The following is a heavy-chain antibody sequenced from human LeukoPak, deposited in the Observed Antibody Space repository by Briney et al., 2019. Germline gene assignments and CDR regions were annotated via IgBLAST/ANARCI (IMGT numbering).Heavy chain of an antibody. CDR3: AGTDYVGIFDY. CDR2: IYYSGST. D-gene: IGHD4-17*01. CDR1: GGSINSYY. Sequence: NPSETLSLTCTVSGGSINSYYWSWIRQPPGKGLEWIGYIYYSGSTNYNPSLKSRVTISVDTSKNQFSLKLSSVTAADTAVYYCAGTDYVGIFDYWGQGTLVTVSS. J-gene: IGHJ4*02. V-gene: IGHV4-59*01.